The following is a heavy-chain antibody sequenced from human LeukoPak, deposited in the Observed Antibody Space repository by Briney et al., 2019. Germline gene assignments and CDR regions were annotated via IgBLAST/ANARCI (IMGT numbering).Heavy chain of an antibody. V-gene: IGHV3-23*01. CDR2: ISGSAVIT. D-gene: IGHD6-19*01. CDR3: AKGSKAVLTRDHYMDV. CDR1: GLTFSTFG. Sequence: GGSLRLSCAASGLTFSTFGMTWVRQAPGKGLEWVSAISGSAVITFYADSVKGRFTISRDNSKNTLYLQMNSLRAEDTAVYYCAKGSKAVLTRDHYMDVWGTGTTVTISS. J-gene: IGHJ6*03.